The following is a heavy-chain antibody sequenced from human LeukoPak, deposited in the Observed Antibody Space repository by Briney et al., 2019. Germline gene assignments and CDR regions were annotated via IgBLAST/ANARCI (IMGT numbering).Heavy chain of an antibody. V-gene: IGHV3-23*01. Sequence: GGSLRLSCAASGFTFSSYAMSWVRQAPGKGLEWVSRISGSGESTYYADSVKGRFAISRDNSKNTLYLQMSSLRAEDTAVYYSYGDPTLSFDPWGQGTLVTVSS. CDR2: ISGSGEST. J-gene: IGHJ5*02. CDR1: GFTFSSYA. D-gene: IGHD4-17*01. CDR3: YGDPTLSFDP.